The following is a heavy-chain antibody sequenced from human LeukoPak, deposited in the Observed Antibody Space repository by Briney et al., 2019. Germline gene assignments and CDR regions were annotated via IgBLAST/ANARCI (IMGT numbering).Heavy chain of an antibody. D-gene: IGHD3-10*01. V-gene: IGHV3-33*01. CDR1: GFTFSSYG. CDR2: IWYDGSNK. CDR3: ARDLLLWFGDYYYGMDV. Sequence: GRSLRLSCAASGFTFSSYGMHWVRQAPGKGLEWVAVIWYDGSNKYYADSVKGRFTISRDNSKNTLYLQMNSLRAEDTAVYYCARDLLLWFGDYYYGMDVWGQGTTVTVSS. J-gene: IGHJ6*02.